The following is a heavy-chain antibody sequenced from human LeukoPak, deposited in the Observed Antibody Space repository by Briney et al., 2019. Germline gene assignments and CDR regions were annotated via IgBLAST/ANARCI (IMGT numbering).Heavy chain of an antibody. J-gene: IGHJ4*02. D-gene: IGHD6-13*01. CDR3: ARGYSSSWLYFDN. V-gene: IGHV3-66*01. CDR1: GFSVSSNY. CDR2: INSGGYS. Sequence: GGSLTLSCAASGFSVSSNYMSWIRQAPGKGLEWVSLINSGGYSFNADSVKGRFTTSRDNSKNTLYPQMNSLRAEDTAVYYCARGYSSSWLYFDNWGQGTLVTVSS.